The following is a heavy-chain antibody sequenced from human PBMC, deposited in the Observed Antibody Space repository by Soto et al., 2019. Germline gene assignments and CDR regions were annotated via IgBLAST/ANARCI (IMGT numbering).Heavy chain of an antibody. CDR2: ISGYNGNT. V-gene: IGHV1-18*04. D-gene: IGHD3-22*01. J-gene: IGHJ4*02. Sequence: QVPLVQSGAEVKKPGASVKVSCKASGYTFTIYGISWVRQAPGQGLEWMGWISGYNGNTDYAQNLQDRVTLTTDASTSSVYMELRSLRSDDTAVCYCARVDYYDSSGYYGYWGQGTLITVSS. CDR3: ARVDYYDSSGYYGY. CDR1: GYTFTIYG.